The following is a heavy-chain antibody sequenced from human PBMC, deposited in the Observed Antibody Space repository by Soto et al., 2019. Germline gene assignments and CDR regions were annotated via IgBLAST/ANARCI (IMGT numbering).Heavy chain of an antibody. D-gene: IGHD1-1*01. J-gene: IGHJ4*02. Sequence: QVQLVQSGAEVKKPGASVKVSCKASGYTFTSYYMHWVRQAPGQGLEWMGIINPSGGSTSYAQKLQGRVTMTRDTSTSTVYMELSSLRSEDAAVYYCARLGGTTPEFDYWGQGTLVTVSS. CDR2: INPSGGST. CDR3: ARLGGTTPEFDY. CDR1: GYTFTSYY. V-gene: IGHV1-46*01.